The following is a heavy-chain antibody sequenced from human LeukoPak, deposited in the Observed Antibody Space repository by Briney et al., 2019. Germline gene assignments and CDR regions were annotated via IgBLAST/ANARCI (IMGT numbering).Heavy chain of an antibody. CDR1: GYTFTSYD. CDR2: MNPNSGNT. CDR3: ARDRDYYETNGYRMSAFDI. D-gene: IGHD3-22*01. J-gene: IGHJ3*02. V-gene: IGHV1-8*03. Sequence: ASVKVSCKASGYTFTSYDINWVRQATGQGLEWMGWMNPNSGNTGYAQKFQGRVTITRNTSISTVYMELSGLRSEDTAVYYCARDRDYYETNGYRMSAFDIWGQGTKVTVSS.